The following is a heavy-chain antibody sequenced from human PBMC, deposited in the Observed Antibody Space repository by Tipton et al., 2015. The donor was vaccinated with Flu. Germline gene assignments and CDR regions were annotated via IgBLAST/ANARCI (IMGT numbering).Heavy chain of an antibody. Sequence: SLRLSCAASGFTFSSYWMSWVRQAPGKGLEWVASIKQDGSEKYYVDSVKGRFTISRDNAKNSLYLQMNSLRAEDTAVYYCAREQAMVRGVITFDYWGQGTLVTVSS. CDR2: IKQDGSEK. V-gene: IGHV3-7*03. J-gene: IGHJ4*02. CDR3: AREQAMVRGVITFDY. CDR1: GFTFSSYW. D-gene: IGHD3-10*01.